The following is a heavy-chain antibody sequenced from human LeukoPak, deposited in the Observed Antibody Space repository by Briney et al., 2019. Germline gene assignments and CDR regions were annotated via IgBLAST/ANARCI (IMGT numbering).Heavy chain of an antibody. V-gene: IGHV3-23*01. D-gene: IGHD6-19*01. CDR2: IIGSGYST. CDR1: GFTFSSYA. J-gene: IGHJ4*02. CDR3: AKRDSSGSYYFDY. Sequence: GGSLRLSCAASGFTFSSYAMSWVRQAPGKGLEWVSAIIGSGYSTFYADSVKGRFTISRDNSKNTLYLQMNSLRAEDTALYYCAKRDSSGSYYFDYWGQGALVTISS.